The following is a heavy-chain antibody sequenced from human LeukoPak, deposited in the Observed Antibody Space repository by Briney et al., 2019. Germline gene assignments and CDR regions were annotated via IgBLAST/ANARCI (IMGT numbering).Heavy chain of an antibody. J-gene: IGHJ4*02. CDR3: TRITPKSSGWYRPFDY. CDR2: IYYSGST. CDR1: GDSISSSISY. V-gene: IGHV4-39*07. D-gene: IGHD6-19*01. Sequence: SETLSLTCTVSGDSISSSISYWGWIRQPPGKGLEWIGSIYYSGSTHYNPSLKSRVTISVDTSKNQFSLKLSSVTAADTAVYYCTRITPKSSGWYRPFDYWGQGTQVTVSS.